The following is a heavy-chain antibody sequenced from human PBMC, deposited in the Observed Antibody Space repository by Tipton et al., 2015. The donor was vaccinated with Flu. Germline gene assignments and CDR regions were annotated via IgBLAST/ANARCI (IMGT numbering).Heavy chain of an antibody. CDR1: GGSFSGYY. D-gene: IGHD6-13*01. Sequence: GLVKPSETLSLTCAVYGGSFSGYYWSWIRQPPGKGLEWIGEINHSGSTNYNPSLKSRVTISVDTSKNQFSLKLSSVTAADTAVYYCARGPIAAAGRRFDYWGQGTLVTVSS. V-gene: IGHV4-34*01. CDR3: ARGPIAAAGRRFDY. J-gene: IGHJ4*02. CDR2: INHSGST.